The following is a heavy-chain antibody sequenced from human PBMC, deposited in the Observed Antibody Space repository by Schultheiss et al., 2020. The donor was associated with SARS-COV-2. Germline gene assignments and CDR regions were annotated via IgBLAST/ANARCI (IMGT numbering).Heavy chain of an antibody. D-gene: IGHD3-3*01. CDR2: IWYDGSNK. J-gene: IGHJ6*02. Sequence: GESLKISCAASGFTFSSYGMHWVRQAPGKGLEWVAVIWYDGSNKYYADSVKGRFTISRDNSKNTLYLQMNSVRAEDTAVYYCARDMLPIFGVVITPRGMDVWGQGTTVTVSS. V-gene: IGHV3-33*01. CDR1: GFTFSSYG. CDR3: ARDMLPIFGVVITPRGMDV.